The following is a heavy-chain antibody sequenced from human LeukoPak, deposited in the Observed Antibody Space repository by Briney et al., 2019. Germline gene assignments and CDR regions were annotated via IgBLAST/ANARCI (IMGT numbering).Heavy chain of an antibody. CDR3: AKDGGFWSDYSYFDY. Sequence: GGXLXXSCAASGFTLSSHRMDWVRQAPGKGLEWVSSISSRSSFKDYADSVKGRFTISRDNAKNLLYLQMTSLRAEDTAVYFCAKDGGFWSDYSYFDYWGQGTQVTVSS. D-gene: IGHD3-3*01. J-gene: IGHJ4*02. CDR1: GFTLSSHR. CDR2: ISSRSSFK. V-gene: IGHV3-21*06.